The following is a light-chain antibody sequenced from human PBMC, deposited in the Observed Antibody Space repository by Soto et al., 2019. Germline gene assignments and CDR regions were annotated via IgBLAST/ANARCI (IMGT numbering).Light chain of an antibody. CDR3: MQGIHWPRGGT. CDR1: QTAFQTSSNKNY. CDR2: WAS. Sequence: DLLMTHSPDSLSVSLGERATLNCTSSQTAFQTSSNKNYLGWYQQKPGQPPKLLIYWASTRESGVPDRFSGSGSGTDFTLTISSLQAEDVGVYYCMQGIHWPRGGTFGQGTKVDIK. V-gene: IGKV4-1*01. J-gene: IGKJ1*01.